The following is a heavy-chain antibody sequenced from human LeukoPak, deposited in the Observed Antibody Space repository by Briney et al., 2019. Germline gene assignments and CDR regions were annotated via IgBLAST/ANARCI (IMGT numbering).Heavy chain of an antibody. CDR3: ARDPTLVKLRFLEWLPNGESYYFDY. CDR1: GYTFTGYY. D-gene: IGHD3-3*01. CDR2: INPNSGGT. Sequence: GASVKVSCKPSGYTFTGYYMHWVRQAPGQGLEWMGRINPNSGGTNYAQKFQGRVTMTRDTSISTAYMELSRLRSDDTAVYYCARDPTLVKLRFLEWLPNGESYYFDYWGQGTLVTVSS. V-gene: IGHV1-2*06. J-gene: IGHJ4*02.